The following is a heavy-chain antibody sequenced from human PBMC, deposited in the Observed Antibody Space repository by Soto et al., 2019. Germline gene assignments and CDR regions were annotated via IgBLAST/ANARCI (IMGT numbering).Heavy chain of an antibody. CDR1: GGSISSYY. V-gene: IGHV4-4*07. D-gene: IGHD2-15*01. CDR3: ARAAVVVAATAQYWYFDL. CDR2: IYTSGST. Sequence: QVQLQESGPGLVKPSETLSLTCTVSGGSISSYYWSWIRQPAGKGLEWIGRIYTSGSTNYNPSLKSRVTMSVDTSKNQFFLKLSSVTAADTAVYYCARAAVVVAATAQYWYFDLWGRGTLVTVSS. J-gene: IGHJ2*01.